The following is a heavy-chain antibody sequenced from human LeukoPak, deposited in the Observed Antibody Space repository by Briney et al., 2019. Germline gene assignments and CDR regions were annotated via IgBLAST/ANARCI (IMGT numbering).Heavy chain of an antibody. CDR3: AKDGTNYEFDY. D-gene: IGHD4/OR15-4a*01. J-gene: IGHJ4*02. CDR1: GFTFSRSV. V-gene: IGHV3-30*02. Sequence: PGGSLRLSCAAPGFTFSRSVMHWVRQTPGKGLEWLAFIPFDGTDENYADSVKGRFALSRDNSKNTLYLQMNSLRAEDTAVYYCAKDGTNYEFDYWGQGALVTVSA. CDR2: IPFDGTDE.